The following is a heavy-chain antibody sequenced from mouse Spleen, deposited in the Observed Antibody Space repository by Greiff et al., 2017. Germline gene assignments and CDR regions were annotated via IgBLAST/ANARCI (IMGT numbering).Heavy chain of an antibody. V-gene: IGHV1-42*01. CDR2: INPSTGGT. CDR3: ARTTTVVATYYAMDY. D-gene: IGHD1-1*01. CDR1: GYSFTGYY. J-gene: IGHJ4*01. Sequence: EVQLQQSGPELVKPGASVKISCKASGYSFTGYYMNWVKQSPEKSLEWIGEINPSTGGTTYNQKFKAKATLTVDKSSSTAYMQLKSLTSEDSAVYYCARTTTVVATYYAMDYWGQGTSVTVSS.